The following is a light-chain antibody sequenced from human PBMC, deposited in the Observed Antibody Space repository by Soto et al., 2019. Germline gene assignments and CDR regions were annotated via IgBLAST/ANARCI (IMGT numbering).Light chain of an antibody. J-gene: IGLJ3*02. CDR2: EVS. CDR1: SSDIGDYNY. V-gene: IGLV2-14*01. Sequence: QSVLTQPASVSGSPGQSITISCAGTSSDIGDYNYVSWYQHHPGKAPKLMIYEVSNRPSGVSNRFSGSKSGNTASLTISGLQAEDEADYYYGTYTSSTTLVFGGGTKLTVL. CDR3: GTYTSSTTLV.